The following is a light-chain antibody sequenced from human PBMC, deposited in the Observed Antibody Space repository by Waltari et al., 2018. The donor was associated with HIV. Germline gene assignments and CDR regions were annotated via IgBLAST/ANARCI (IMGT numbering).Light chain of an antibody. CDR1: SSDIGAYDS. CDR2: EVT. J-gene: IGLJ3*02. CDR3: SSYGDSLRVL. Sequence: QSALTQPPSASGSLGQSVTISCTGSSSDIGAYDSVSWFQQPPRSAPKLLLYEVTRRPSTVSGRFSGSRSGSTAFLTVAGLQPDDEATYFCSSYGDSLRVLFGGGTNVTVL. V-gene: IGLV2-8*01.